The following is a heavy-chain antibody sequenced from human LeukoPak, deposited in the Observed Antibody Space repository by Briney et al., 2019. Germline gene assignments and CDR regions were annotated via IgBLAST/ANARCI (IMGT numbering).Heavy chain of an antibody. CDR1: GYTFTGYY. CDR2: INPNSGGT. J-gene: IGHJ4*02. V-gene: IGHV1-2*02. D-gene: IGHD5-12*01. CDR3: ARDPERVATILPYFDY. Sequence: GASVKVSCKASGYTFTGYYMHWVRQAPGQGLEWMGWINPNSGGTNYAQKFQGRVTMTRDMSTSTVYMELSSLRSEDTAVYYCARDPERVATILPYFDYWGQGTLVTVSS.